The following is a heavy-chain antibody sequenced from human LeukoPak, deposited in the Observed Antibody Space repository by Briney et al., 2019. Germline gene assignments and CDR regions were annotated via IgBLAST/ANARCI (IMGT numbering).Heavy chain of an antibody. CDR3: ARWGHDNSGYHFDY. D-gene: IGHD3-22*01. CDR2: IYYSGST. CDR1: GGSVSSGSYY. J-gene: IGHJ4*02. Sequence: PSETLSLTCTVSGGSVSSGSYYWSWTRQPPGKGLEWIGYIYYSGSTNYNPSLKSRVTISVDTSKNQFSLKLSSVTAAGTAVYYCARWGHDNSGYHFDYWGQGTLVTVSS. V-gene: IGHV4-61*01.